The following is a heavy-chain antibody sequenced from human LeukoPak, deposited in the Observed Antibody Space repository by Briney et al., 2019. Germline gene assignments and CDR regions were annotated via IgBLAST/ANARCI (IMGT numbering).Heavy chain of an antibody. Sequence: ASVKVSCKASGYTFTSNYIHRVRQAPGQGLEWMGMIYPRDGSTSYAQKFQGRVTVTRDTSTSTVHMELSGLRFEDTAVYYCARDQEGFDYWGQGTLVTVSS. V-gene: IGHV1-46*01. J-gene: IGHJ4*02. CDR1: GYTFTSNY. CDR3: ARDQEGFDY. CDR2: IYPRDGST.